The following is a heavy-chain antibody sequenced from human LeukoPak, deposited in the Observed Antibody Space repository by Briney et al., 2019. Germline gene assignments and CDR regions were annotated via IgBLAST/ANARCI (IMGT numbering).Heavy chain of an antibody. CDR2: INPSSGGT. J-gene: IGHJ4*02. V-gene: IGHV1-2*04. CDR1: GYSFTDYY. D-gene: IGHD3-9*01. Sequence: GASVKVSCKASGYSFTDYYMHWVRQAPGQGLEWMGWINPSSGGTNCAQKFQGWVTMTRDTSISTAYMELTRLRSDDTAVYYCASYYDILTGYSYDYWGQGTLVTVSS. CDR3: ASYYDILTGYSYDY.